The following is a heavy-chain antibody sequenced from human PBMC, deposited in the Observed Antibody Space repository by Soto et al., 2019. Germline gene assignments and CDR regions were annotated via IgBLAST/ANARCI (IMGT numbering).Heavy chain of an antibody. V-gene: IGHV1-2*04. J-gene: IGHJ3*02. D-gene: IGHD3-10*01. Sequence: ASVKVSCKASGYTFTSYAMHWVRQAPGQRLEWMGWINANNGSTKYAQKFQGWVTMTRDTSISTAYMELSRLRSDDTAVYYCARDTRDYGSGSYSAFDIWGQGTMVTVSS. CDR2: INANNGST. CDR1: GYTFTSYA. CDR3: ARDTRDYGSGSYSAFDI.